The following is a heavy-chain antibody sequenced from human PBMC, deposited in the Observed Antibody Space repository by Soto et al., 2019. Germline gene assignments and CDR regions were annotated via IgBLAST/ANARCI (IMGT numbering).Heavy chain of an antibody. Sequence: QVQLVESGGGVVQPGRSLRLSCAASGFTFSSYGMHWVRQAPGKGLEWVAVLSYDGSNKYYADSVKGRFTISRDNSKNTLYLKMNSLRAEDTAVYYCAKDRRPNYCYGMDVWGQGTTVTVSS. CDR1: GFTFSSYG. J-gene: IGHJ6*02. CDR2: LSYDGSNK. D-gene: IGHD6-25*01. V-gene: IGHV3-30*18. CDR3: AKDRRPNYCYGMDV.